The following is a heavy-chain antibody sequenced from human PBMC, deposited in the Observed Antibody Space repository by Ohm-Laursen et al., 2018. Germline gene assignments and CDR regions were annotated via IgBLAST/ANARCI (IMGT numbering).Heavy chain of an antibody. CDR1: GFTFSSYE. CDR2: ISSSSNYI. V-gene: IGHV3-21*01. D-gene: IGHD4-23*01. Sequence: SLRLSCAASGFTFSSYEMNWVRQAPGKGLEWVSSISSSSNYIYYADSVKGRFTISRDNAKNSLYLQMNSLRAEDTAVYYCAKDLATVVTPPDYWGQGTLVTVSS. CDR3: AKDLATVVTPPDY. J-gene: IGHJ4*02.